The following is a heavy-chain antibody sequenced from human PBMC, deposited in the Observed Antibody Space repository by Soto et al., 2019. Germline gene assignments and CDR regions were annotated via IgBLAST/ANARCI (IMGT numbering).Heavy chain of an antibody. CDR3: VHLLTGGRFDS. J-gene: IGHJ4*02. CDR2: IYWDDDK. V-gene: IGHV2-5*02. CDR1: GFSLSSSGVG. D-gene: IGHD3-16*01. Sequence: QITLKESGPSLVKPTETLTLTCTFSGFSLSSSGVGVAWIRQPPGNPLEWLALIYWDDDKYTSPSLKSRLTITKDTSNNQVVLLMTNMDPVDTATYFCVHLLTGGRFDSWGQGTLVTVSS.